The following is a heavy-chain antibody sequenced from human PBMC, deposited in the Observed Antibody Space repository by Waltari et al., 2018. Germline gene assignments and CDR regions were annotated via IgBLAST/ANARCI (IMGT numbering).Heavy chain of an antibody. J-gene: IGHJ4*02. D-gene: IGHD3-22*01. CDR1: GGSISRRSYY. V-gene: IGHV4-39*01. CDR2: IYYSGST. CDR3: ASTVYYDSSGWTYYFDY. Sequence: QLQLQESGPGLVKPSETLSLTCPVSGGSISRRSYYWGWIRQPPGKGLEWIGSIYYSGSTYYNPSLKSRVTISVDTSKNQFSLKLSSVTAADTAVYYCASTVYYDSSGWTYYFDYWGQGTLVTVSS.